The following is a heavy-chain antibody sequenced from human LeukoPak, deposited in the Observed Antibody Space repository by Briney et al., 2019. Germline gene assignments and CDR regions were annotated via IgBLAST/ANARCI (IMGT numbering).Heavy chain of an antibody. CDR3: ARGIAAAGKRFYYYGMDV. Sequence: GGSLRLSCATSGFTFSSYDMHWVRQATGKGLEWVSATGTAGDTYYPGSVKGRFTISRENAKNSLYLQMNSLRAGDTAVYYCARGIAAAGKRFYYYGMDVWGQGTTVTVSS. D-gene: IGHD6-13*01. V-gene: IGHV3-13*01. J-gene: IGHJ6*02. CDR1: GFTFSSYD. CDR2: TGTAGDT.